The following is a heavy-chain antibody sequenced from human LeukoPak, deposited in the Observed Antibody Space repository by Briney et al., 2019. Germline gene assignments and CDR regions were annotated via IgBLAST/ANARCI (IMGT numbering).Heavy chain of an antibody. CDR1: GFTFSDYY. CDR2: ISNSGSTI. J-gene: IGHJ5*02. V-gene: IGHV3-11*04. D-gene: IGHD3-10*01. Sequence: PGGSLRLSCAASGFTFSDYYMSWIRQAPGKGLEWVSYISNSGSTIYYANSMKGRFTISRDNAKNSLYLQMNSLRVEDSAVYYCATDLIHYYASGAKTWGQGTLVTVSS. CDR3: ATDLIHYYASGAKT.